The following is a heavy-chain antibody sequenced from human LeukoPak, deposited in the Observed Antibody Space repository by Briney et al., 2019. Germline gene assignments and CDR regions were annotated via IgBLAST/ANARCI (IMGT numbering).Heavy chain of an antibody. CDR2: ISYDGSNK. CDR1: GFTFSSYV. V-gene: IGHV3-30*04. CDR3: ARGPDYDILADYFDY. J-gene: IGHJ4*02. D-gene: IGHD3-9*01. Sequence: PGTSLRLSCAASGFTFSSYVIHWVRQAPGKGLEWVAVISYDGSNKYYADSVKGRFTISRDNSKNTLFLQMNSLRPEDTAVYYCARGPDYDILADYFDYWGQGTLVTVSS.